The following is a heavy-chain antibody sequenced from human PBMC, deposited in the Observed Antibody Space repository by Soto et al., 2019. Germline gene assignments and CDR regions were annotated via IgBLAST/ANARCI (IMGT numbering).Heavy chain of an antibody. Sequence: EVQLLESGGGLVQPGGSLRLSCAASGFTFSSYAMSWVRQAPGKGLEWVSAISGSGGPTYYVDSVKGRFTISRDNSKNTLYLQMSSLRPEDTAVYYCVKDRWVDFWGQGILVTVSS. V-gene: IGHV3-23*01. CDR2: ISGSGGPT. D-gene: IGHD1-26*01. J-gene: IGHJ4*02. CDR1: GFTFSSYA. CDR3: VKDRWVDF.